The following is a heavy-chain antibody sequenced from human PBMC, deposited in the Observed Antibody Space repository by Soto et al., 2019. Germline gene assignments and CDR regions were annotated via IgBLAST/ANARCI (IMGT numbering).Heavy chain of an antibody. CDR3: ARPMRYYYDSSGQSAWFDP. V-gene: IGHV1-69*12. J-gene: IGHJ5*02. Sequence: QVQLVQSGAEVKKPGSPVKVSCKASGGTFNSYAISWVRQAPGQGLEWMGGIIPIFGTAKYAQKFQGRVTITADESTSTAYMELSSLRSEDTAVYYCARPMRYYYDSSGQSAWFDPWGQGTLVTVSS. CDR2: IIPIFGTA. D-gene: IGHD3-22*01. CDR1: GGTFNSYA.